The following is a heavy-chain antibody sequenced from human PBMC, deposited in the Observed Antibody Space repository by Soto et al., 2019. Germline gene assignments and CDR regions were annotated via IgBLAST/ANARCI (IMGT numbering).Heavy chain of an antibody. Sequence: EVQLLESGGGLVQPGGSLRLSCATSGFTFSSYAMNWVRQAPGKGLEWVSVISGSGDSTYYADSAKGRFTISRDNSKNTLYLQMNSLRAEDTAVYYCAKRAYGSDFDYWGQGTLVTVSS. CDR1: GFTFSSYA. J-gene: IGHJ4*02. V-gene: IGHV3-23*01. CDR2: ISGSGDST. CDR3: AKRAYGSDFDY. D-gene: IGHD3-10*01.